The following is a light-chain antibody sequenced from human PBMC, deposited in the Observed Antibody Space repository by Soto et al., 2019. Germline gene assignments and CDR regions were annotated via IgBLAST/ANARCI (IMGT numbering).Light chain of an antibody. CDR2: EVT. CDR1: SSDVGAYNY. CDR3: ASYDGNNNFVL. V-gene: IGLV2-8*01. J-gene: IGLJ2*01. Sequence: QSALAQPPSASGSPGQSVTISCTGTSSDVGAYNYVSWYQQHPGKAPKLVIYEVTERPSGVPERFSGSKSGSTASLTVSGLQAEDEALYYCASYDGNNNFVLFGGGTKLTVL.